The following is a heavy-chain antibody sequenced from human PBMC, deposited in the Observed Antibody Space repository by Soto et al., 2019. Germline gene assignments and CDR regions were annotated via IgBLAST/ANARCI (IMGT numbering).Heavy chain of an antibody. D-gene: IGHD2-2*01. CDR3: ATAISSPFSNFDY. CDR2: IKEDGSEE. V-gene: IGHV3-7*01. Sequence: EVQLVQSGGDLVQPGGSLRLSCVASGFTFSTYWMTWVRQAPGMGLEWVAGIKEDGSEEVYVDSVKGRFSISRDNDNTSLYLQLNSLRAEDTAVYYCATAISSPFSNFDYWGQGSLVTVSS. J-gene: IGHJ4*02. CDR1: GFTFSTYW.